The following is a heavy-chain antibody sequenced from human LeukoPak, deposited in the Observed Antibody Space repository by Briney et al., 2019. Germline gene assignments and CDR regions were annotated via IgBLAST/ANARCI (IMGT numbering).Heavy chain of an antibody. V-gene: IGHV4-30-2*01. CDR2: IYHSGST. J-gene: IGHJ4*02. CDR3: ARRYFWSGYLDY. D-gene: IGHD3-3*01. Sequence: SESLSLTCAVSGGSISSGGYSWGWIRQPPGKGLEWIGYIYHSGSTYYNPSLKSRVTISVDRSKNQFSLKLSSVTAADTAVYYCARRYFWSGYLDYWGQGTLATVSS. CDR1: GGSISSGGYS.